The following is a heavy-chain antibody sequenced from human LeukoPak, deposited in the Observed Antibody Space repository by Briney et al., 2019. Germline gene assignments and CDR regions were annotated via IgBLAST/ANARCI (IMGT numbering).Heavy chain of an antibody. CDR1: GYSISSGYY. V-gene: IGHV4-38-2*01. Sequence: KPSETLSLTCAVSGYSISSGYYWGWIRQPPGKGLEWIGSIYHSGSTYYNPSLKSRVTISVDTSKNQFSLKLSSVTAADTAVYYCARRGLFGWVPAANGYYFDYWGQGTLVTVSS. D-gene: IGHD2-2*01. CDR3: ARRGLFGWVPAANGYYFDY. CDR2: IYHSGST. J-gene: IGHJ4*02.